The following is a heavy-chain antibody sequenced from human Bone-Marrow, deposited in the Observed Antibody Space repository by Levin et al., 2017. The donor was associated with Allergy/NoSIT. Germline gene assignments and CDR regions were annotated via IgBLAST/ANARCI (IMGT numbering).Heavy chain of an antibody. CDR1: GFTVSSTY. V-gene: IGHV3-66*01. J-gene: IGHJ4*02. Sequence: GGSLRLSCAASGFTVSSTYMSWVRQAPGKGLEWVSVIYSSGSTYHADSVKGRFTISRDNSKNTLYLQMYSLRAEDTAVYYCARGNWGSRTVDYWGQGTPVTVSS. CDR3: ARGNWGSRTVDY. D-gene: IGHD7-27*01. CDR2: IYSSGST.